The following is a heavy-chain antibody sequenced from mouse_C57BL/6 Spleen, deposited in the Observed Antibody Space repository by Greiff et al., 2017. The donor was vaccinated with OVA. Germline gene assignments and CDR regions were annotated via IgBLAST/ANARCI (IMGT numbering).Heavy chain of an antibody. J-gene: IGHJ1*03. CDR3: AREEELGLSYWYFDV. CDR2: IHPNSGGT. CDR1: GYTFPSYW. Sequence: QVQLQQPGAELVKPGASVKLSCKASGYTFPSYWMHWVKQRPGRGLEWIGRIHPNSGGTKYNEKFKSKATLTVDKPSSTAYMQLSSLTSEDSAVYYCAREEELGLSYWYFDVWGTGTTVTVSS. D-gene: IGHD4-1*01. V-gene: IGHV1-72*01.